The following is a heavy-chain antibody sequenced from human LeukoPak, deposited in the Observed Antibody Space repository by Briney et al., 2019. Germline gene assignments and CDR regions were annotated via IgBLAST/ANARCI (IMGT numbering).Heavy chain of an antibody. CDR2: IIPLLGLA. J-gene: IGHJ3*02. CDR1: GGTLSSDT. V-gene: IGHV1-69*02. D-gene: IGHD6-6*01. CDR3: ARFPRFEYSTSVSAFDI. Sequence: ASVKVSCKANGGTLSSDTIIWVRQAPGQGLGWMRGIIPLLGLANYAQKFQGRVTITADKSTNTAYMDPSSRRSEDTAVYFCARFPRFEYSTSVSAFDIWGQGTMVTVSS.